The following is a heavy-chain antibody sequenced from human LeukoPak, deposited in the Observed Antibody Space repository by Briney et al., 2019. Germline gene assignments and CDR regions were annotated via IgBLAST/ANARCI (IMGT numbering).Heavy chain of an antibody. V-gene: IGHV3-23*01. D-gene: IGHD6-19*01. CDR2: ISGSGGTT. CDR3: ARDKNAVPDYFFDY. J-gene: IGHJ4*02. CDR1: GFTFSSYA. Sequence: PGGSLRLSCAASGFTFSSYAMNWVRQAPGKGLEWVSFISGSGGTTYYADSVKGRFTISRDNAKNSLYLQMNSLRADDTAVYYCARDKNAVPDYFFDYWGQGTLVTVSS.